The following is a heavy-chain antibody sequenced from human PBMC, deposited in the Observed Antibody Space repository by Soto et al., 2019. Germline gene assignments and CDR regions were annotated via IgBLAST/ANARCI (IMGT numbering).Heavy chain of an antibody. CDR3: AKDRRAGGNSAFYFDF. CDR1: GFKFSNYA. V-gene: IGHV3-23*01. D-gene: IGHD3-16*01. J-gene: IGHJ4*02. CDR2: ISATGGGT. Sequence: PGGSLRLSCAASGFKFSNYAMSWVRQAPGKGLEWVSLISATGGGTYYADSVKGRFTISRYNSHNTLYLQVHILTAEDTAVYYCAKDRRAGGNSAFYFDFWGQGAQVTVSS.